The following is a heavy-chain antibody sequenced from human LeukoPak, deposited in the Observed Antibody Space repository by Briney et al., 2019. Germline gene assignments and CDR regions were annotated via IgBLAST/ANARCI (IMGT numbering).Heavy chain of an antibody. CDR1: GGSISSYY. D-gene: IGHD3-22*01. Sequence: NPSETLSLTCTVSGGSISSYYWSWIRQPPGKGLEWIGYIYYSGSTNYNPSLKSRVTISVDTSKNQFSLKLSSVTAADTAVYCCARTGDYYDSSGYWSPYDAFDIWGQGTMVTVSS. J-gene: IGHJ3*02. V-gene: IGHV4-59*01. CDR2: IYYSGST. CDR3: ARTGDYYDSSGYWSPYDAFDI.